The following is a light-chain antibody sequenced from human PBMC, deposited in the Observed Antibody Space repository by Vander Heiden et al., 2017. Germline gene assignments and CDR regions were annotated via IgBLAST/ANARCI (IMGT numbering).Light chain of an antibody. CDR2: AAS. CDR1: QSISSY. J-gene: IGKJ4*01. Sequence: DIQMTQSPSSLSASVGDRVTITCRASQSISSYLNWYQQKPGKAPNLLIYAASSLQSGVPSRFSGSGSGTDFTLTISSLQPEDFATYYCQRSSSVPLTFGGGTKVEIK. V-gene: IGKV1-39*01. CDR3: QRSSSVPLT.